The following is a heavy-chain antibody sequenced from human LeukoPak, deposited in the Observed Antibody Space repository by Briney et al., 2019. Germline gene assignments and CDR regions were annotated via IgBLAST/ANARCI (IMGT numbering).Heavy chain of an antibody. D-gene: IGHD3-10*01. CDR2: IRYDGSKK. CDR1: GFTFSTYG. CDR3: AKDPGGEVLPDY. V-gene: IGHV3-30*02. J-gene: IGHJ4*02. Sequence: PGGSLRLSCAASGFTFSTYGMHWVRQAPGKGLEWVAFIRYDGSKKTYADSVKGRFTISRDNSKNTLYLQMNILRAEDTAVYCCAKDPGGEVLPDYWGQGTLVTVSS.